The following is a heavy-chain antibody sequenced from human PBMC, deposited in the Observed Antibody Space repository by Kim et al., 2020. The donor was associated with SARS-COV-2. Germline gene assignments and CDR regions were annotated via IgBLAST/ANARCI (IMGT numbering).Heavy chain of an antibody. CDR3: ARGSGWELLGGY. V-gene: IGHV1-46*01. J-gene: IGHJ4*02. Sequence: SYAQKFQGRVTMTRDTSTSTVYMELSSLRSEDTAVYYCARGSGWELLGGYWGQGTLVTVSS. D-gene: IGHD1-26*01.